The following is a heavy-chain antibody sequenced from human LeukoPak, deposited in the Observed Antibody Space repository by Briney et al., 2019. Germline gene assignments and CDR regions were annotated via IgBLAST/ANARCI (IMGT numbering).Heavy chain of an antibody. V-gene: IGHV1-2*02. CDR1: GYTFTGYY. J-gene: IGHJ4*02. D-gene: IGHD3-16*01. CDR2: INPNSGGT. CDR3: AREVTSPYPYYFDY. Sequence: GASVKVSRKASGYTFTGYYMHWVRQAPGQGLEWMGWINPNSGGTNYAQKFQGRVTMTRDTSISTAYMELSRLRSDDTAVYYCAREVTSPYPYYFDYWGQGTLVTVSS.